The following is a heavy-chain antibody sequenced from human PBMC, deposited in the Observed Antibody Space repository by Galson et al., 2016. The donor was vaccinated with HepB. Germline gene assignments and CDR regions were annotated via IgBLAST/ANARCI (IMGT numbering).Heavy chain of an antibody. CDR3: ARLDYYDTLDHY. V-gene: IGHV5-10-1*01. J-gene: IGHJ4*02. CDR2: IDPSDSYA. D-gene: IGHD3-22*01. CDR1: GYSFTHYS. Sequence: QSGAEVKKPGESLRISCKGSGYSFTHYSITWVRQMPGKGLEWMGRIDPSDSYANYSPSFQGHVTISVDKSISTAYLQWSSLKASDTAMYYCARLDYYDTLDHYWGQGTLGTVSS.